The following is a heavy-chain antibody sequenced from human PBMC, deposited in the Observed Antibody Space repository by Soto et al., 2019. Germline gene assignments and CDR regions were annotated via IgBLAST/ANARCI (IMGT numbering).Heavy chain of an antibody. D-gene: IGHD2-21*01. CDR1: GFKFNDYA. V-gene: IGHV3-9*01. J-gene: IGHJ6*03. CDR2: ASWNGDII. Sequence: EVQLVESGVALVQPGRSLRLSCVASGFKFNDYAIHWVRQAPGKGLELVSGASWNGDIIGYADSVKGRFTISRDNAKNSLYLQMNSLRTEDTALYYCVKDSLFYYMDVWGQGTTVTVSS. CDR3: VKDSLFYYMDV.